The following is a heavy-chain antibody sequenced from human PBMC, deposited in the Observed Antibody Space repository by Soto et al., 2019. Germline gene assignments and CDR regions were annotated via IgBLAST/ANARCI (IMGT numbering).Heavy chain of an antibody. CDR1: GFTFSSYS. CDR3: ARADLWSGLVGSYYGMDV. J-gene: IGHJ6*02. V-gene: IGHV3-21*01. Sequence: EVQLVESGGGLVKPGGSLRLSCAASGFTFSSYSMNWVRQAPGKGLEWVSSISSSSSYIYYADSVKGRFTISRDNAKNSPYLQMKRLRAEDTAVYYCARADLWSGLVGSYYGMDVWGQGTTVTVSS. D-gene: IGHD3-3*01. CDR2: ISSSSSYI.